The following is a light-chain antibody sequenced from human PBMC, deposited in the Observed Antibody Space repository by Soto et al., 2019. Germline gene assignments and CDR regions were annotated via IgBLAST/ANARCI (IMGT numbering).Light chain of an antibody. CDR1: QSVTSY. J-gene: IGKJ1*01. CDR2: DAS. Sequence: EIVLTQSPATLSLSPGERATLSCRASQSVTSYLAWYQQKPGQAPRLLIYDASNRATGIPARFSGSGFGADFTLTISGREPVDFALFSCHQRISWPRTFGQGTKVEIK. CDR3: HQRISWPRT. V-gene: IGKV3-11*01.